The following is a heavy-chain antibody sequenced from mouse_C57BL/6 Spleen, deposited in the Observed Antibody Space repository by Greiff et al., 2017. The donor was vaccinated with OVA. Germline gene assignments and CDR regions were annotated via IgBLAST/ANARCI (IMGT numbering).Heavy chain of an antibody. V-gene: IGHV1-50*01. CDR2: IDPSDSYT. J-gene: IGHJ4*01. Sequence: QVQLQQPGAELVKPGASVKLSCKASGYTFTSYWMQWVKQRPGQGLEWIGEIDPSDSYTNYNQKFKGKATLTVDTSSSTAYMQLSSLTSEDSAVYYCATWLRKGAMDYWGQGTSVTVSS. CDR1: GYTFTSYW. D-gene: IGHD2-2*01. CDR3: ATWLRKGAMDY.